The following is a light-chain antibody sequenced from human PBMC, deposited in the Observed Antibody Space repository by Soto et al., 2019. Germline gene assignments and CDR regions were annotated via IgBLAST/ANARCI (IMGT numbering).Light chain of an antibody. CDR2: DAS. J-gene: IGKJ1*01. Sequence: DIQMTQSPSTLSASVGDSVTITCRATQSIGSWLAWYQQKPGKAPKLLIYDASTLESGVPSRFSGSGSGAEFTLTISSLQADDFATYYCQQYNSWTFGQGTRVEVK. CDR3: QQYNSWT. V-gene: IGKV1-5*01. CDR1: QSIGSW.